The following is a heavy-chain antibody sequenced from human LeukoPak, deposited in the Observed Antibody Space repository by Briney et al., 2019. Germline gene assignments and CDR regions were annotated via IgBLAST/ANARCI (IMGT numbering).Heavy chain of an antibody. D-gene: IGHD6-13*01. CDR2: IKQDGSET. J-gene: IGHJ3*02. Sequence: GGSLRLSCAASGFTFSNSWMSWVRQAPGKGLEWMANIKQDGSETHYVDSVKGRFTISRDNAKNSLHLQMNSLRVEDTAVYYCASEEVAGPAGAFDIWGQGTMVTVSS. CDR1: GFTFSNSW. V-gene: IGHV3-7*01. CDR3: ASEEVAGPAGAFDI.